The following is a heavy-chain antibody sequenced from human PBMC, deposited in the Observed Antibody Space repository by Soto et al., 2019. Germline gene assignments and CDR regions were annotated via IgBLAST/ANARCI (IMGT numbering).Heavy chain of an antibody. D-gene: IGHD6-19*01. CDR1: GFTFSNQS. CDR2: ISSSSSTI. CDR3: ARDAYSSGWYTWFDP. J-gene: IGHJ5*02. V-gene: IGHV3-48*02. Sequence: EVQLEESGGGLVQPGGSLRLSCAASGFTFSNQSMNWVRQAPGKGLEWVSYISSSSSTILYADSVKGRFTISRDNAKKSLYLQMNSLRDEDTAVYYCARDAYSSGWYTWFDPWGQGTLVTVSS.